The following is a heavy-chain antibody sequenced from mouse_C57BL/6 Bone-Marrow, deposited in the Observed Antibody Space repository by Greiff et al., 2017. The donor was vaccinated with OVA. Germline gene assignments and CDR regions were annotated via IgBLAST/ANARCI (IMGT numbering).Heavy chain of an antibody. CDR1: GFTFSSYA. D-gene: IGHD1-1*01. CDR3: ARDEDYGSSYVAMDY. Sequence: EVMLVESGGGLVKPGGSLKLSCAASGFTFSSYAMSWVRQTPEKRLEWVATISDGGSYTYYPDNVKGRFTISRDNAKNNLYLQMSHLKSEDTAMYYCARDEDYGSSYVAMDYWGQGTSVTVSS. CDR2: ISDGGSYT. J-gene: IGHJ4*01. V-gene: IGHV5-4*01.